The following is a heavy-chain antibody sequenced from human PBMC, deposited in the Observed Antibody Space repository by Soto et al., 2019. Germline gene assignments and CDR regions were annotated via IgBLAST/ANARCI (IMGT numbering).Heavy chain of an antibody. J-gene: IGHJ4*02. CDR3: AISSSGYYYLFDY. CDR1: GGTFSSYA. CDR2: IIPIFGTA. V-gene: IGHV1-69*13. Sequence: ASVKVSCKASGGTFSSYAISWVRQAPGQGLEWMGGIIPIFGTANYAQKFQGRVTITADESTSTAYMELSSLRSEDTAVYYCAISSSGYYYLFDYWGQGTLVTVSS. D-gene: IGHD3-22*01.